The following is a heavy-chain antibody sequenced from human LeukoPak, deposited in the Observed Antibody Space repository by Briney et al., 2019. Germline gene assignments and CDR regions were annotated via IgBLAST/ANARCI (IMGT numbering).Heavy chain of an antibody. CDR2: IIPIFGIA. CDR1: GGTFSNYA. J-gene: IGHJ4*02. CDR3: ARVQLYCGGDCYFDY. Sequence: SVKVSCKASGGTFSNYAISWVRQAPGQGLEWMGRIIPIFGIANYAQKFQGRVTITADKSTSTAYMELSSLRSEDTAVYYCARVQLYCGGDCYFDYWGQGTLVTVSS. V-gene: IGHV1-69*04. D-gene: IGHD2-21*02.